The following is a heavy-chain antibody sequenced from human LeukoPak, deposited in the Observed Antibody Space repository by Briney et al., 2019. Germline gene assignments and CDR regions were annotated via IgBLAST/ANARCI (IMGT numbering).Heavy chain of an antibody. CDR1: GYSFTNYY. V-gene: IGHV1-2*02. CDR2: INPNSGGT. CDR3: ARGPHWDPHFDY. D-gene: IGHD7-27*01. J-gene: IGHJ4*02. Sequence: ASVKVSCKASGYSFTNYYIHWVRQAPGQGLEWMGWINPNSGGTNSAQKFQGRVTMTRDTSISTAYMELTRLRSDDTAVYYCARGPHWDPHFDYWGQGTLVTVSS.